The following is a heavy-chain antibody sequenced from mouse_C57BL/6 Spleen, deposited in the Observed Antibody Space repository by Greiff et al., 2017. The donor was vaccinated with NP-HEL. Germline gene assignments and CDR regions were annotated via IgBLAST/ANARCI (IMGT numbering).Heavy chain of an antibody. Sequence: EVQLQQSGPELVKPGASVKISCKASGYSFTGYYMNWVKQSPEKSLEWIGEINPSTGGTTYNQKFKAKATLTVDKSSSTAYMQLKSLTSEDSAVYYCARYGEENFDYWGQGTTLTVSS. J-gene: IGHJ2*01. CDR2: INPSTGGT. D-gene: IGHD1-1*01. CDR3: ARYGEENFDY. CDR1: GYSFTGYY. V-gene: IGHV1-42*01.